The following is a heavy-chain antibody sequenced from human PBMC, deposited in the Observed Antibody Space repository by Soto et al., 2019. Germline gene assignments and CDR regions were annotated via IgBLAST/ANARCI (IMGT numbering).Heavy chain of an antibody. Sequence: GGSLRLSYAVSGFTVSSNYMNWVRQAPGKGLEWVSFIYSGGNTYYADSVKGGFTISRDNSKNMLYLQMNSLRVEDTAVYYCAREVRVRGFAFDIWGQGSMVTVSS. J-gene: IGHJ3*02. CDR3: AREVRVRGFAFDI. V-gene: IGHV3-66*01. CDR2: IYSGGNT. CDR1: GFTVSSNY. D-gene: IGHD3-3*01.